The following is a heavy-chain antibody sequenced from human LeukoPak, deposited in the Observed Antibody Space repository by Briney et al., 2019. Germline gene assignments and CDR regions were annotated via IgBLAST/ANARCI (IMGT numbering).Heavy chain of an antibody. CDR2: ISSSSSYI. D-gene: IGHD3-16*01. Sequence: GGSLRLSCAASGFTFSSYSMNWVRQAPGKGLEWVSSISSSSSYIYYADSVKGRFTISRDNAKNSLYLQMNSLRAEDTAVYYCATNYDYVWGSFGAAFDIWGQGTMVTVSS. CDR1: GFTFSSYS. V-gene: IGHV3-21*04. J-gene: IGHJ3*02. CDR3: ATNYDYVWGSFGAAFDI.